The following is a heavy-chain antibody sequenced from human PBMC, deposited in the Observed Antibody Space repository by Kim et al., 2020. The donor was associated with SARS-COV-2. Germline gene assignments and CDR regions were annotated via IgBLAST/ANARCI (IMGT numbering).Heavy chain of an antibody. CDR2: VHYLGNT. CDR3: ARCRDGYNTDFDF. CDR1: GGSIYGYF. J-gene: IGHJ4*02. D-gene: IGHD5-12*01. V-gene: IGHV4-59*12. Sequence: SETLSLTCTVSGGSIYGYFWTWIRQAPGKGFEWIGYVHYLGNTNYHPSLESRATISLDTSQNQFSLTLRFVTAADTAVYFCARCRDGYNTDFDFWGQGALVTVSS.